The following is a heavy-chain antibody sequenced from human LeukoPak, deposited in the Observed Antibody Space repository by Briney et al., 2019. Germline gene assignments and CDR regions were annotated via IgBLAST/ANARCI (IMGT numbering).Heavy chain of an antibody. CDR3: ARVKVGATAPAFDY. Sequence: SETLSLTCAVYGGSFSGYYWSWIRQPPGKGLEWIGEINHSGSTNYNPSLKSRVTISVDTSKNQFSLKLSSVTAADTAVYYCARVKVGATAPAFDYWGQGTLVTVSS. CDR1: GGSFSGYY. CDR2: INHSGST. V-gene: IGHV4-34*01. J-gene: IGHJ4*02. D-gene: IGHD1-26*01.